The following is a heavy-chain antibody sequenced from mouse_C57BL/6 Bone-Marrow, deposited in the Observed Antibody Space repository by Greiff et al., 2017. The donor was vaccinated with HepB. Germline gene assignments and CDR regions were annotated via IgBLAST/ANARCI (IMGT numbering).Heavy chain of an antibody. CDR1: GFTFSSYG. Sequence: EVHLVESGGDLVKPGGSLKLSCAASGFTFSSYGMSWVRQTPDKRLEWVATISSGGSYTYYPDSVKGRFTISRDNAKNTLYLQMSSLKSEDTAMYYCARPGVAYWGQGTLVTVSA. J-gene: IGHJ3*01. CDR2: ISSGGSYT. CDR3: ARPGVAY. V-gene: IGHV5-6*01. D-gene: IGHD4-1*01.